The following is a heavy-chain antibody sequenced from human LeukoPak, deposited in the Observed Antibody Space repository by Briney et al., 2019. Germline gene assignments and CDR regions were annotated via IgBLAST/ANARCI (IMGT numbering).Heavy chain of an antibody. CDR1: GGSFSGYY. CDR3: ARARVLWFGELNWFDP. J-gene: IGHJ5*02. Sequence: PSETLSLTCAVYGGSFSGYYWSWIRQPPGKGLEWIGEINNSGSTNYNPSLKSRVTISVDTSKNQFSLKLSSVTAADTAVYYCARARVLWFGELNWFDPWGQGTLVTVSS. D-gene: IGHD3-10*01. V-gene: IGHV4-34*01. CDR2: INNSGST.